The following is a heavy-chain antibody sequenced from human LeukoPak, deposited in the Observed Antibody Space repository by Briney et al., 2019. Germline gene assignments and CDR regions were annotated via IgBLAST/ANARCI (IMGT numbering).Heavy chain of an antibody. CDR3: AKDLTALRLGELSLDAFDI. CDR1: GFTFSSYW. CDR2: IKQDGSEK. V-gene: IGHV3-7*03. D-gene: IGHD3-16*02. J-gene: IGHJ3*02. Sequence: GGSLRLSCAGSGFTFSSYWMSWVRQAPGKGLEWVANIKQDGSEKHYVDSVKGRFTISRDNAKNSLFLQVDSLRAEDTAVYYCAKDLTALRLGELSLDAFDIWGQGTMVTVSS.